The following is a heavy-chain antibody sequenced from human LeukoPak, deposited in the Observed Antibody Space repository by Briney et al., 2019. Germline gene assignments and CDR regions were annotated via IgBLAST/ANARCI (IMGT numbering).Heavy chain of an antibody. V-gene: IGHV4-59*01. CDR3: ARGSGGDYGYCSSTSCYTPFDY. CDR1: GGSISSYY. CDR2: IYYSGST. Sequence: PSETLSPTCTVSGGSISSYYWSWIRQPPGKGLAWIGYIYYSGSTNYNPSLKSRVTISVDTSKNQFSLKLSSVTAADTAVYYCARGSGGDYGYCSSTSCYTPFDYWGQGTLVTVSS. D-gene: IGHD2-2*02. J-gene: IGHJ4*02.